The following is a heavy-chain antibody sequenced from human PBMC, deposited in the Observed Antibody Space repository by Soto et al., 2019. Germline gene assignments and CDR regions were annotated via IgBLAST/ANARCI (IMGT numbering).Heavy chain of an antibody. CDR1: GESFSGYY. CDR2: INHSGST. Sequence: SETLSFTCAVYGESFSGYYWSLIRQRPGKGLECIGEINHSGSTNYNPSLKSRVTISVDTYKKQFSLKLSSVTAADTAVYYCARDRGHWLVSRGFHIGRKGRMVT. CDR3: ARDRGHWLVSRGFHI. D-gene: IGHD6-19*01. J-gene: IGHJ3*02. V-gene: IGHV4-34*01.